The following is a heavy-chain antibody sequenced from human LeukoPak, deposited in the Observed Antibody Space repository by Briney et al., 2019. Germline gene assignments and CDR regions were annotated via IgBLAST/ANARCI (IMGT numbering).Heavy chain of an antibody. J-gene: IGHJ5*01. CDR1: GGSFSGYY. Sequence: SETLSLTCAVYGGSFSGYYWSWIRQPPGKGLEWIGEINHSGSTNYNPSLKSRVTISVDTSKNQFSLKLSSLTAADTAVYYCASHRRDVWSGYSYTNYFDSWGQGTLVTVSS. CDR2: INHSGST. CDR3: ASHRRDVWSGYSYTNYFDS. D-gene: IGHD3-3*01. V-gene: IGHV4-34*01.